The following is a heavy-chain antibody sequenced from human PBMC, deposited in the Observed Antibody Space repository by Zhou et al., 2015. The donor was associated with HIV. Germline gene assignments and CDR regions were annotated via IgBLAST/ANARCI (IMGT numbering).Heavy chain of an antibody. CDR3: ARGGYCSSTSCIFRPYFDY. CDR1: GYTFTSYD. Sequence: QVQLVQSGAEVKKPGASVKVSCKASGYTFTSYDINWMRQATGQRPEWMGWMNTKGGQTGYAQKFQGRVTMTRDTSINTAYMELSGLTSEDTAIYYCARGGYCSSTSCIFRPYFDYWGQGTLVTVSS. D-gene: IGHD2-2*01. CDR2: MNTKGGQT. J-gene: IGHJ4*02. V-gene: IGHV1-8*01.